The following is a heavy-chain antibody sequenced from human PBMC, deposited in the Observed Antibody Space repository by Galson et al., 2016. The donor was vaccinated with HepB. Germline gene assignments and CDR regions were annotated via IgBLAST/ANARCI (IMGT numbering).Heavy chain of an antibody. CDR2: FDPEDGEK. D-gene: IGHD6-19*01. V-gene: IGHV1-24*01. J-gene: IGHJ6*02. CDR3: ATQTEIPVAGTGDYYFYYVMDV. Sequence: SVKVSCKVSGHTLTELSMHWVRQAPGKGLEWMGGFDPEDGEKIYAQKFQGRVTMTEDTSTDTAYMELSSLRSEDTAVYYCATQTEIPVAGTGDYYFYYVMDVWGQGTTVTVSS. CDR1: GHTLTELS.